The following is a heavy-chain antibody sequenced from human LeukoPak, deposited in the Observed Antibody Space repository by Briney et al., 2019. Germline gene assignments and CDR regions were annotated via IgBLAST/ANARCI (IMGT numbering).Heavy chain of an antibody. CDR2: ISGSGGST. J-gene: IGHJ4*02. V-gene: IGHV3-23*01. CDR3: AKDSPQAAAGYYFDY. Sequence: GGSLRLSCAASGFTFSSYAMSWVRQAPGKGLEWVSAISGSGGSTYYADSVKGRFTISRDNSKNTLYQQMNRLRAEDTAVYYCAKDSPQAAAGYYFDYWGQGTLVTVSS. D-gene: IGHD6-13*01. CDR1: GFTFSSYA.